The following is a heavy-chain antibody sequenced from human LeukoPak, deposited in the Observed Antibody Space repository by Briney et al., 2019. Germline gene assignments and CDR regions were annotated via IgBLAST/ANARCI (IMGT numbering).Heavy chain of an antibody. D-gene: IGHD6-13*01. V-gene: IGHV4-31*03. Sequence: KSSETLSLTCTVSGGSISSGGYYWSWIRQPPGKALEWIGYIYYSGSTSYNPSLKSRVTISVDTSKNQFSLKLSSVTAADTAVYYCAREGGGAAASDYWGQGTLVTVSS. CDR3: AREGGGAAASDY. J-gene: IGHJ4*02. CDR1: GGSISSGGYY. CDR2: IYYSGST.